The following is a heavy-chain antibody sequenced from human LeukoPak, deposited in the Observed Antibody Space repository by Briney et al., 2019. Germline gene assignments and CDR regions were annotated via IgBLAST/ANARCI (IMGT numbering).Heavy chain of an antibody. CDR3: AHSRVYYYRSGSYFPKTLDY. Sequence: SGPTLAKPTQTLTLTCTFSGFSLSTSGVGVAWIRRPPGKALEWLALIYWDDDKRYSPSLKSRLTLTKDTSKNQVVLTMTDMDPVDTATYYCAHSRVYYYRSGSYFPKTLDYWGQGTLVTVSS. V-gene: IGHV2-5*02. CDR2: IYWDDDK. J-gene: IGHJ4*02. CDR1: GFSLSTSGVG. D-gene: IGHD3-10*01.